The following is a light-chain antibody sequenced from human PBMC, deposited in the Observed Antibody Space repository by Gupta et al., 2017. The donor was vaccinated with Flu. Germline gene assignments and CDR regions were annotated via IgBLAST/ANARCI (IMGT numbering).Light chain of an antibody. J-gene: IGKJ1*01. V-gene: IGKV3-20*01. Sequence: EIVLTQSPGTLSLSPGERATLSCRASQSVTGSSTSSLAWYHQKPGQAPRLLMYDASFRGTGIPDRFSGSGSGADFTLTISRLEPEDFAVYYCQQDVDSPGTFGQGTKVEIK. CDR3: QQDVDSPGT. CDR1: QSVTGSS. CDR2: DAS.